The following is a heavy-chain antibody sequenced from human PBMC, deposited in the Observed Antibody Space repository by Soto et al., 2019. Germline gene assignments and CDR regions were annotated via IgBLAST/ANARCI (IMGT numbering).Heavy chain of an antibody. CDR2: ISGGGSYI. V-gene: IGHV3-21*06. J-gene: IGHJ6*02. Sequence: GSLRVACSASGXTFSDENMSWVRQVPGKGLEWVSGISGGGSYIFYADSVQGRFSISRDNPKNSLFLEMNSLRVEDTAVYYCARDSDCHSTSCFFPPHVWGQGTTVTVSS. CDR3: ARDSDCHSTSCFFPPHV. D-gene: IGHD2-2*01. CDR1: GXTFSDEN.